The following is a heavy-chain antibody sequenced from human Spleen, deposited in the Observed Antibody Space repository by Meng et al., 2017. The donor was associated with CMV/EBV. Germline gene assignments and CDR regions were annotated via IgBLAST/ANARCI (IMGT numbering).Heavy chain of an antibody. CDR1: GGSISSSSYY. CDR3: ARRWYSSNWGWFDP. D-gene: IGHD6-13*01. Sequence: GSLRLSCTVSGGSISSSSYYWGWIRQPPGKGLEWIGSIYYSGSTYYNPSLKSRVTISVDTSKNQFSLKLSSVTAADTAVYYCARRWYSSNWGWFDPWGQGTLVTVSS. V-gene: IGHV4-39*07. CDR2: IYYSGST. J-gene: IGHJ5*02.